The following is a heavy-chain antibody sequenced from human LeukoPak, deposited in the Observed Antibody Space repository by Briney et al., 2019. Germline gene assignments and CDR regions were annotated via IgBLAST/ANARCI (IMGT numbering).Heavy chain of an antibody. CDR1: GFTFSSHW. D-gene: IGHD2-15*01. V-gene: IGHV3-7*04. J-gene: IGHJ4*02. CDR3: ARGDCSGGSCYLSLTTIDY. Sequence: GGSLRLSCAASGFTFSSHWMSWVRQAPGKGPEWVANIKQDGTEIYYMDSVKGRFTISRDNAKNSLYLQMNSLRAEDTAVYYCARGDCSGGSCYLSLTTIDYWGQGTLVTVSS. CDR2: IKQDGTEI.